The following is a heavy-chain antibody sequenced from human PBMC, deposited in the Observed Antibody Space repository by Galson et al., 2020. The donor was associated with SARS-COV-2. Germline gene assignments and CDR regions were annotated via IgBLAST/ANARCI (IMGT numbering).Heavy chain of an antibody. J-gene: IGHJ6*02. V-gene: IGHV3-72*01. CDR2: TRNKDNSYTT. D-gene: IGHD4-17*01. Sequence: GESLKISCAGSGFISSDHYMDWVRQAPGKGLEWVGRTRNKDNSYTTEYAASVQGRFTISRDASKNRLYLQMNSLKTEDTAVYYCAKERVTWEGDYDDGGDDYYGMDVWGQGTTVTVSS. CDR3: AKERVTWEGDYDDGGDDYYGMDV. CDR1: GFISSDHY.